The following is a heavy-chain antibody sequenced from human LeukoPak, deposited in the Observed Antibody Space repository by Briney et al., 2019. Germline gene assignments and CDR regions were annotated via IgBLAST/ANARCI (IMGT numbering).Heavy chain of an antibody. V-gene: IGHV3-7*01. CDR2: IKQDGSEK. J-gene: IGHJ4*02. CDR1: GFTFSTYR. Sequence: GGSLRLSCAASGFTFSTYRMSWVRQAPGKGLEWVANIKQDGSEKHYVDSVKGRFTISRDNAKNSLYLQMNSLRAEDTAVYYCARDLGYSSGPNYWGQGTRVTVSS. CDR3: ARDLGYSSGPNY. D-gene: IGHD6-19*01.